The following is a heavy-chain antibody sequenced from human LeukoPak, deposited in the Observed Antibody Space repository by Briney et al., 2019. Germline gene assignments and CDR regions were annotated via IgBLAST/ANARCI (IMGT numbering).Heavy chain of an antibody. D-gene: IGHD3-22*01. V-gene: IGHV3-23*01. J-gene: IGHJ6*02. CDR2: VSGSGGST. CDR1: GFTFSSSA. Sequence: GGSLRLSCAASGFTFSSSAMSWVRQAPGKGLEWVSGVSGSGGSTYYADSVKGRFTTSRDISKNTLYLQINSLRAEDTAVYYCAKGQTYYYAGSGFSYYYYGMDVWGQGTTVTVSS. CDR3: AKGQTYYYAGSGFSYYYYGMDV.